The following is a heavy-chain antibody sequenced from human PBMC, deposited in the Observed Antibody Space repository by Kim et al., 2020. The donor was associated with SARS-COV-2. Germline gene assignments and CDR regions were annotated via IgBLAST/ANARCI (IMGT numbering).Heavy chain of an antibody. CDR1: GGSISSYY. CDR2: IYYSGST. D-gene: IGHD6-13*01. Sequence: SETLSLTCTVSGGSISSYYWSWIRQPPGKGLEWIGYIYYSGSTNYNPSLKSRVTISVDTSKNQFSLKLSSVTAADTAVYYCARLLGLGAAAGTGNYYYMDVWGKGTTVTVSS. V-gene: IGHV4-59*08. CDR3: ARLLGLGAAAGTGNYYYMDV. J-gene: IGHJ6*03.